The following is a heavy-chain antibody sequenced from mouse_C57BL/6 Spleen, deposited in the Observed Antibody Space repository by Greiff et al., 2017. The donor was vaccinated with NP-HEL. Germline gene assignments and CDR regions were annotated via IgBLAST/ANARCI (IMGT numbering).Heavy chain of an antibody. V-gene: IGHV1-55*01. CDR3: ARPYDYGSSYYAMDY. CDR1: GYTFTSYW. D-gene: IGHD1-1*01. J-gene: IGHJ4*01. CDR2: IYPGSGST. Sequence: QVQLQQPGAELVKPGASVKMSCKASGYTFTSYWITWVKQRPGQGLEWIGYIYPGSGSTNYNEKCKRTATLTVDTSSSTAYMQLSSLTSEGSAVYYCARPYDYGSSYYAMDYWGQGTSVTVAS.